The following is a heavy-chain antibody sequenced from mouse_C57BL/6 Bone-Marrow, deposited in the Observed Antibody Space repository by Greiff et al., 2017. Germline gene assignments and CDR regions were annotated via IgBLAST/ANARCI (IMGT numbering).Heavy chain of an antibody. D-gene: IGHD5-1-1*01. Sequence: QVQLQQPGAELVKPGASVKLSCKASGYTFTSYWMHWVKQRPGRGLEWIGRIDPNSGGTKYNEKFKSKATLTVDKPSSTAYVQLSSLTSEDSAVYYCANTFFPYYFDYRGQGTTLTVSS. V-gene: IGHV1-72*01. CDR1: GYTFTSYW. CDR2: IDPNSGGT. CDR3: ANTFFPYYFDY. J-gene: IGHJ2*01.